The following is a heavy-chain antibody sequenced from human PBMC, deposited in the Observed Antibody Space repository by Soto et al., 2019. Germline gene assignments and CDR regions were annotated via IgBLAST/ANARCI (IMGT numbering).Heavy chain of an antibody. D-gene: IGHD6-19*01. CDR2: IIPIFGTA. CDR1: GGTFSSYA. CDR3: ASRTGYGSGWDKGDTFSDAFDI. J-gene: IGHJ3*02. V-gene: IGHV1-69*01. Sequence: QVQLVQSGAEVKKPGSSVKVSCKASGGTFSSYAISWVRQAPGQGLEWMGGIIPIFGTANYAQKFQGRVTITADESTSTADMELSSLRGEDTDVYYCASRTGYGSGWDKGDTFSDAFDIWGQGTMVTVSS.